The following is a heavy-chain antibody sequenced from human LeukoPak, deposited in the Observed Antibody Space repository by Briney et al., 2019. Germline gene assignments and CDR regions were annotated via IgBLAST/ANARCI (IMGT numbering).Heavy chain of an antibody. V-gene: IGHV4-39*07. CDR2: INYSGST. CDR3: ASGYSYDLFDY. D-gene: IGHD5-18*01. J-gene: IGHJ4*02. Sequence: SETLSLTCTVSGGSISSSSYYWGWIRQPPGKGLEWMGSINYSGSTYHNPSLKSRVTISVDTSKNQFSLKLSSATAADTAVFYCASGYSYDLFDYWGQGTLVTVSS. CDR1: GGSISSSSYY.